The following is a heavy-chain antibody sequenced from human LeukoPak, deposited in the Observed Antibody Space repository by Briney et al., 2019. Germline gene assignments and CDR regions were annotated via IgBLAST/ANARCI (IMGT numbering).Heavy chain of an antibody. V-gene: IGHV3-30*02. CDR2: IRYDGNNK. CDR1: GFTFSSYG. Sequence: GGSLRLSCAASGFTFSSYGMHWVRQAPGKGLEWVAFIRYDGNNKYYADSVKGRCTISRDNSKNTLYLQMNSLRADDTAVYYCANKPAGFDPWGQGTLVTVSS. J-gene: IGHJ5*02. D-gene: IGHD1-14*01. CDR3: ANKPAGFDP.